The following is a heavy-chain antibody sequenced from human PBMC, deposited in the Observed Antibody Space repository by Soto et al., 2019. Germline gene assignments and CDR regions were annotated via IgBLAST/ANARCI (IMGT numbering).Heavy chain of an antibody. Sequence: EVQLVESGGGLVQPGGSLRLSCAASGFTFSSYWMHWVRQAPGKGLVWVSRINSDGSSTSYADSVKGRFTISRDNAKNTLYLQMNSLRAEDTAVYYCARTYCSGGSCYPQDAFDIWGPGTMVTVSS. V-gene: IGHV3-74*01. J-gene: IGHJ3*02. CDR2: INSDGSST. D-gene: IGHD2-15*01. CDR1: GFTFSSYW. CDR3: ARTYCSGGSCYPQDAFDI.